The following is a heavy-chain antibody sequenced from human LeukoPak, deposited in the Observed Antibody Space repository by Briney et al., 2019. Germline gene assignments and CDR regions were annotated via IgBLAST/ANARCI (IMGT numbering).Heavy chain of an antibody. J-gene: IGHJ4*02. CDR3: ARGRSRLLRGSDY. D-gene: IGHD3-22*01. V-gene: IGHV1-8*02. CDR2: MNPNSGNT. CDR1: GYTFTDYH. Sequence: RASVKVSCKASGYTFTDYHMHWVRQATGQGLEWMGWMNPNSGNTGYAQKFQGRVTMTRNTSISTAYMELSSLRSEDTAVYYCARGRSRLLRGSDYWGQGTLVTVSS.